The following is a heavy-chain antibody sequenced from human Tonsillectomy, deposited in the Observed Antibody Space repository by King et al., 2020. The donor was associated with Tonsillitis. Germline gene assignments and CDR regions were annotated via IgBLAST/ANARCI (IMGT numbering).Heavy chain of an antibody. CDR1: GFTFNIYS. CDR2: ISSSSSTI. D-gene: IGHD3-22*01. Sequence: VQLVESGGGLVQPGGSLRLSCAASGFTFNIYSMNWVRQAPGKGLEWVSYISSSSSTIYYADSVKGRFTISRDNAKNSLYLQMKSLRAEDTAVYFCARTSYYDSSGYDDGFDSWGQGTLVTVSS. V-gene: IGHV3-48*01. J-gene: IGHJ5*01. CDR3: ARTSYYDSSGYDDGFDS.